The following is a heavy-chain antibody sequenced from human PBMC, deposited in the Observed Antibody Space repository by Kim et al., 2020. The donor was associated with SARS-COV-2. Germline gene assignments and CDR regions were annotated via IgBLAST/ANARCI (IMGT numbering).Heavy chain of an antibody. D-gene: IGHD4-17*01. Sequence: SNKYYADSVKGRFTISRDNSKNTLYLQMNSLRAEDTAVYYCASGSTTVVSWGQGTLVTVSS. CDR3: ASGSTTVVS. V-gene: IGHV3-30*01. CDR2: SNK. J-gene: IGHJ4*02.